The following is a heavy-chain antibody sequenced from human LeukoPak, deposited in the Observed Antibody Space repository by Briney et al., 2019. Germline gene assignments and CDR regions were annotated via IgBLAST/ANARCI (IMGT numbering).Heavy chain of an antibody. CDR3: ARGVPAGYKPPGD. J-gene: IGHJ1*01. D-gene: IGHD5-24*01. CDR2: IDPNSGGT. V-gene: IGHV1-2*06. Sequence: ASVKVSCXAPGYTFTGYYMHWVRQAPGQGLEWMGRIDPNSGGTNYAQKFQGRVTMTRDTSISTAYMELSRLRSDDTAVHYCARGVPAGYKPPGDWGQGTLVTVSS. CDR1: GYTFTGYY.